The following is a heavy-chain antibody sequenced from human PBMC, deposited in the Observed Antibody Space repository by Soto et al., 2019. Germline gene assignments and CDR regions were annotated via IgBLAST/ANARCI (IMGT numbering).Heavy chain of an antibody. V-gene: IGHV3-30*18. CDR1: GFIFGSYG. CDR2: ISYDGTNK. D-gene: IGHD4-17*01. CDR3: AQVPRYTVTPTDDY. J-gene: IGHJ4*02. Sequence: QVQLVESGGGVVQPGRSLRLSCVASGFIFGSYGMHWVRQAPGEGLEWVAVISYDGTNKYYADSVKGRFTISRDNSKNTLWLQMNRLRAEDTAVYYCAQVPRYTVTPTDDYWGQGTLVTVSS.